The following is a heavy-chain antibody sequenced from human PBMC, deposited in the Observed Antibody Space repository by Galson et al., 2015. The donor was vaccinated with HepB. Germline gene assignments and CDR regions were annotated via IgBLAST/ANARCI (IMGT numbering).Heavy chain of an antibody. D-gene: IGHD6-19*01. V-gene: IGHV3-21*01. CDR3: ATEPSSDWYVDH. CDR2: ISSNSTYI. CDR1: GFTFSDYS. Sequence: SLRLSCAASGFTFSDYSMIWVRHAPGKGLEWVSCISSNSTYIDYADSVKGRFTFSRDTAKNSLFLQMNSLRAEDTAVYYCATEPSSDWYVDHWGQGTLVAVSS. J-gene: IGHJ4*02.